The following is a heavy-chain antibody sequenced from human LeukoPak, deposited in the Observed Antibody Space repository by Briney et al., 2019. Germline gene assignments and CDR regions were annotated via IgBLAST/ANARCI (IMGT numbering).Heavy chain of an antibody. Sequence: PSETLSLTCTVSGGSISSYYGSWIRQPPGKGLECIGYIYYSGSTNYNPSLKSRVTISVDTSKSQFSLKLSSVTAADTAVYYCARSVRTVTTATDYFDYWGQGTLVTVSS. J-gene: IGHJ4*02. CDR3: ARSVRTVTTATDYFDY. V-gene: IGHV4-59*08. CDR1: GGSISSYY. D-gene: IGHD4-17*01. CDR2: IYYSGST.